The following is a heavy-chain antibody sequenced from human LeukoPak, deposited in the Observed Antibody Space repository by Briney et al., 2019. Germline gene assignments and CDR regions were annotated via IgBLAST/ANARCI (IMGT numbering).Heavy chain of an antibody. Sequence: SETLSLTCTVSGGSISSGGYYWSWIRQPPGKGLEWIGEINHSGSTNYNPSLKSRVTISVDTSKNQFSLKLSSVTAADTAVYYCARATGSSGWYRHYFDYWGQGTLVTVSS. J-gene: IGHJ4*02. D-gene: IGHD6-19*01. CDR2: INHSGST. CDR1: GGSISSGGYY. CDR3: ARATGSSGWYRHYFDY. V-gene: IGHV4-39*07.